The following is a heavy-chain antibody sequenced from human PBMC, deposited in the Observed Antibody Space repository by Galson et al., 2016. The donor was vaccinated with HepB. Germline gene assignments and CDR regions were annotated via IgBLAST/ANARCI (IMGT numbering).Heavy chain of an antibody. CDR1: GFTFSDSA. J-gene: IGHJ1*01. D-gene: IGHD3-3*01. CDR2: ISVGGGST. CDR3: H. V-gene: IGHV3-23*01. Sequence: SLRLSCAASGFTFSDSAMNWVRQAPGKGLEWVSSISVGGGSTYYADAVKGRFTISRDNSKDTLYFCANVFWSDSSEGPLRHWGQGTLVSVSS.